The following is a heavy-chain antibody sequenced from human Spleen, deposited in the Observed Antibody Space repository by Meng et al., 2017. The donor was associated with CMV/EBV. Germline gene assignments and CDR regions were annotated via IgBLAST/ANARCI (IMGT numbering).Heavy chain of an antibody. Sequence: VRSVSAEEEGTTPGASLKGSGKSSVYSFTSYGISGVRQAPGQGLEWMGWISAYNGNTNYAQKLQGRVTMTTDTSTSTAYMELRSLRSDDTAVYYCARGPFNYYGSGYYFDYWGQGTLVTVSS. CDR3: ARGPFNYYGSGYYFDY. CDR1: VYSFTSYG. V-gene: IGHV1-18*01. J-gene: IGHJ4*02. CDR2: ISAYNGNT. D-gene: IGHD3-10*01.